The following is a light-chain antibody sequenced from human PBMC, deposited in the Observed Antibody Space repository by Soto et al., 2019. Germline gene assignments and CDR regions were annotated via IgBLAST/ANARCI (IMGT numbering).Light chain of an antibody. CDR3: SSYTTSGTPV. Sequence: QSALTQPASVSGSPGQSITISCTGTSSDVGGYNYLSWYQQHPGKAPKVMIYEVSNRPSGVSNRFSGSKSGNTASLTISGLQAEDEADYFCSSYTTSGTPVFGGGTKVT. CDR1: SSDVGGYNY. J-gene: IGLJ3*02. CDR2: EVS. V-gene: IGLV2-14*01.